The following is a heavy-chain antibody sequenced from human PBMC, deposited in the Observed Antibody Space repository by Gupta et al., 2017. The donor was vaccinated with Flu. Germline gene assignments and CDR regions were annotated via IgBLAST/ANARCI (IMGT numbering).Heavy chain of an antibody. CDR3: TRHGPSGYSNHFDY. Sequence: AMHWVRQASGKGLEWVGRIRSKANSYATAYAASVKGRFTISRDDSKNTAYLQMNSLKTEDTAVYYCTRHGPSGYSNHFDYWGQGTLVTVSS. CDR2: IRSKANSYAT. J-gene: IGHJ4*02. D-gene: IGHD4-4*01. CDR1: A. V-gene: IGHV3-73*01.